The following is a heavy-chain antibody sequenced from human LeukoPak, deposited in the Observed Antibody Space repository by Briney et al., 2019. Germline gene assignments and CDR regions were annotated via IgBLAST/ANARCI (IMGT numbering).Heavy chain of an antibody. CDR2: VHLSGAT. J-gene: IGHJ4*02. CDR3: TRESGAFSPFGF. D-gene: IGHD1-26*01. CDR1: GGSITTTNW. Sequence: PSETLSLTCAVSGGSITTTNWWSWVRQPPGKGLEWIGEVHLSGATNYNPSLESRVSMSINKSKNHLSLEVTSVTAADTAIYYCTRESGAFSPFGFWGQGTLLTVSS. V-gene: IGHV4-4*02.